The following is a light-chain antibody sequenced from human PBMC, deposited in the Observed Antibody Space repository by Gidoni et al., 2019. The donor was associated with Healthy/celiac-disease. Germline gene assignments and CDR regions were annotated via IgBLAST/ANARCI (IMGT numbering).Light chain of an antibody. CDR3: QSYDSSLFWV. CDR1: SSKIGAGYD. V-gene: IGLV1-40*01. Sequence: QSVLTQPPSVSGAPGQRVTISCTGSSSKIGAGYDLHWYQQLPETAPKLLIYGNSNRPSGVPDRFSGSKSGTSASLAITGLQAEDEADYYCQSYDSSLFWVFGGGTKLTVL. J-gene: IGLJ3*02. CDR2: GNS.